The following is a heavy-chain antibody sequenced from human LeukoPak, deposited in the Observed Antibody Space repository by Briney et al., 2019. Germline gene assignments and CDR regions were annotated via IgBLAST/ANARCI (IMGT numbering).Heavy chain of an antibody. D-gene: IGHD5-24*01. CDR1: GDSISSSSSH. CDR3: ASLVRDGYNSRYYYYYYMDV. Sequence: SETLSLTCTVSGDSISSSSSHWSWIRQPPGKGLEWIGEINHSGSTNYNPSLKSRVTISVDTSKNQFSLKLSSVTAADTAVYYCASLVRDGYNSRYYYYYYMDVWGKGTTVTVSS. CDR2: INHSGST. V-gene: IGHV4-39*07. J-gene: IGHJ6*03.